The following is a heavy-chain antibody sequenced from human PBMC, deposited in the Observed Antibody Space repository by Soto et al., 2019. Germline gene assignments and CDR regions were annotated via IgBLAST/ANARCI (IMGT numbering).Heavy chain of an antibody. J-gene: IGHJ3*02. CDR3: ARDAPIVVVTARGAFDI. CDR2: ISYDGSNK. V-gene: IGHV3-30-3*01. Sequence: QVQLVESGGGVVQPGRSLRLSCAVSGFTFSSYAMHWVRQAPGKGLEWVAVISYDGSNKYYADSVKGRFTISRDNSKNTLYLQMNSLRAEDTAVYYCARDAPIVVVTARGAFDIWGQGTMVTVSS. CDR1: GFTFSSYA. D-gene: IGHD2-21*02.